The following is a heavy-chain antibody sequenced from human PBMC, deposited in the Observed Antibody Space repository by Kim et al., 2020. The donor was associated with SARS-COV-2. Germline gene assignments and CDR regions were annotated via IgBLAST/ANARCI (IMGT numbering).Heavy chain of an antibody. D-gene: IGHD6-19*01. CDR1: GGSFSGYY. CDR3: ATQWLAPPGWFDP. J-gene: IGHJ5*02. Sequence: SETLSLTCAVYGGSFSGYYWSWIRQPPGKGLEWIGEINHSGSTNYNPSLKSRVTISVDTSKNQFSLKLSSVTAADTAVYYCATQWLAPPGWFDPWGQGTLVTVSS. CDR2: INHSGST. V-gene: IGHV4-34*01.